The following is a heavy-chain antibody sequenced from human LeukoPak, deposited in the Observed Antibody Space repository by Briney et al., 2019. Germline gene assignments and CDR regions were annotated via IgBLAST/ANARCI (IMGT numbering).Heavy chain of an antibody. V-gene: IGHV5-51*01. CDR3: VRLGSSWYFPKDFQH. CDR1: GYSFTSYW. J-gene: IGHJ1*01. D-gene: IGHD6-13*01. CDR2: IYPGDSDT. Sequence: GESLKISCKGSGYSFTSYWIGWVRQMPGKGLEWMGIIYPGDSDTRYSPSFQGQVTISADKSISTAYLQWSSLKASDTAMYYCVRLGSSWYFPKDFQHWGQGTLVTVSS.